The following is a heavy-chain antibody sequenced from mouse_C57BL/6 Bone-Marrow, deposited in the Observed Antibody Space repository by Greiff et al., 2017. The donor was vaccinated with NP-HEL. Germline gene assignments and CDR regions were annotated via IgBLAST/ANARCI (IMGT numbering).Heavy chain of an antibody. CDR3: ARHYYGSSLDY. CDR2: ISSGGSYT. Sequence: EVMLVESGGDLVKPGGSLKLSCAASGFTFSSYGMSWVRQTPDKRLEWVATISSGGSYTYYPDSVKGRFTISRDNAKNTLYLQMSSLKSEDTAMYYCARHYYGSSLDYWGQGTTLTVSS. D-gene: IGHD1-1*01. V-gene: IGHV5-6*02. J-gene: IGHJ2*01. CDR1: GFTFSSYG.